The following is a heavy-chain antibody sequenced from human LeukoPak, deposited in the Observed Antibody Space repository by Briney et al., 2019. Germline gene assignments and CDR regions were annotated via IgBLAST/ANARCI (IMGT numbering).Heavy chain of an antibody. D-gene: IGHD2-2*02. Sequence: KPSETQSLTCSVSGYSITSGYYWGWIRQPPGKGLEWIGSIYHTGNTFYDPSFNSRVTISVDTSKNQFSLSLSSVTAADTAVYYCARYCSSTTCYTRGGDYWGQGTLVTVSS. V-gene: IGHV4-38-2*02. CDR2: IYHTGNT. J-gene: IGHJ4*02. CDR1: GYSITSGYY. CDR3: ARYCSSTTCYTRGGDY.